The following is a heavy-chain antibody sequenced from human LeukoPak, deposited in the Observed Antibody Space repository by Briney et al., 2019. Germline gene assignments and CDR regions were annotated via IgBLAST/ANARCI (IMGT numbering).Heavy chain of an antibody. D-gene: IGHD2-2*01. V-gene: IGHV4-61*01. Sequence: SETLSLTCTVSGGSVSSGSYYWSWIRQPPGKGLEWIGYIYYSGSTNYNPSLKSRVTISVDTSKNQFSLKLSSVTAADTAVYYCARDLRGYCSSTSCYGEAYFDCWGQGTLVTVSS. J-gene: IGHJ4*02. CDR1: GGSVSSGSYY. CDR2: IYYSGST. CDR3: ARDLRGYCSSTSCYGEAYFDC.